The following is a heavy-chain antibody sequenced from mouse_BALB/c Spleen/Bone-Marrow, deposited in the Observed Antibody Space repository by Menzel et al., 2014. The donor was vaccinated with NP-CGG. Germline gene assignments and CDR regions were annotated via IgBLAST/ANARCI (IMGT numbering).Heavy chain of an antibody. CDR1: GYTFTRYW. V-gene: IGHV1-7*01. D-gene: IGHD2-1*01. Sequence: VQLQESGAELAKPGASVKMSCKASGYTFTRYWMHWVKQRPGQGLEWIGYINPSTGDTEYNQKFKDKATLTADMSSSTAYMQLSSLTSEDSAVYYCARGNYEAMDSWGQGTSVTVSS. J-gene: IGHJ4*01. CDR3: ARGNYEAMDS. CDR2: INPSTGDT.